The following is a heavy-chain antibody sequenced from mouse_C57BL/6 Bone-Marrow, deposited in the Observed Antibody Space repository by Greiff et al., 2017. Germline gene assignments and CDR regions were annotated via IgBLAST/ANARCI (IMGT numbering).Heavy chain of an antibody. CDR1: GFTFSSYT. CDR2: ISGGGGNT. D-gene: IGHD3-2*02. V-gene: IGHV5-9*01. J-gene: IGHJ3*01. CDR3: ARQLRLPGPFAY. Sequence: EVQGVESGGGLVKPGGSLKLSCAASGFTFSSYTMSWVRQTPEKRLEWVATISGGGGNTYYPDSVKGRFTISRDNAKNTLYLQMSSLRSEDTALYYCARQLRLPGPFAYWGQGTLVTVSA.